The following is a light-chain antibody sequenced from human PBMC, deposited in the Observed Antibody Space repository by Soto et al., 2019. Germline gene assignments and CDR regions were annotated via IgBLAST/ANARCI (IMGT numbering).Light chain of an antibody. Sequence: DIPMTQSPSTLSASVGDRVTITCRASQSISSWLAWYQQKTEKAPNLLIYKASSLESGVPSRFSRSGSGTEFTLTISSLQPDEFATYYCQQYNSYRRPFGQGTKVEIK. J-gene: IGKJ1*01. V-gene: IGKV1-5*03. CDR1: QSISSW. CDR2: KAS. CDR3: QQYNSYRRP.